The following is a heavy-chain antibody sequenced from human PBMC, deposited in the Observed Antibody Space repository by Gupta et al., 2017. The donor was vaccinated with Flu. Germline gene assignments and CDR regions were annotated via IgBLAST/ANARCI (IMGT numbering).Heavy chain of an antibody. CDR3: ARVNSIVGATENFDY. CDR2: IYSGGST. J-gene: IGHJ4*02. CDR1: GFTVSSNY. V-gene: IGHV3-53*01. Sequence: EVQLVESGGGLIQPGGSLRLSCAASGFTVSSNYMSWIRQAPGKGLEWVSVIYSGGSTYYADSVKGRFTISRDNSMNTLYLQMNSLRAEDTAVYYCARVNSIVGATENFDYWGQGTLVTVSS. D-gene: IGHD1-26*01.